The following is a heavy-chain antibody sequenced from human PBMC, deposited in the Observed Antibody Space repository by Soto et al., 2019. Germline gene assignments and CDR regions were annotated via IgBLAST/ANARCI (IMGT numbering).Heavy chain of an antibody. CDR2: IYSGGST. D-gene: IGHD3-3*01. CDR3: ARDLIGGGTANYYYGMDV. J-gene: IGHJ6*02. Sequence: GGSLRLSCAASGFTVSSNYMSWVRQAPGKGLEWVSVIYSGGSTYYADSAEGRFTISRDNSKNTLYLQMNRLRAEDTDVYECARDLIGGGTANYYYGMDVWGQGTTVTVSS. V-gene: IGHV3-53*01. CDR1: GFTVSSNY.